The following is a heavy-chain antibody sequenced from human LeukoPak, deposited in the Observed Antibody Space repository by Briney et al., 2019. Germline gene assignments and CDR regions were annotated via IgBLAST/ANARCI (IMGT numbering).Heavy chain of an antibody. Sequence: GGSLRLSCAASGFTFSSYWMHWVRQAPGKGLVWVSRINSDGSSTSYADSVKGRFTISRDNAKNTLYLQMNSLRAEDTAVYYCAKDREFGDTYLDYWGQGTLVTVSS. CDR1: GFTFSSYW. CDR2: INSDGSST. V-gene: IGHV3-74*01. J-gene: IGHJ4*02. D-gene: IGHD3-10*01. CDR3: AKDREFGDTYLDY.